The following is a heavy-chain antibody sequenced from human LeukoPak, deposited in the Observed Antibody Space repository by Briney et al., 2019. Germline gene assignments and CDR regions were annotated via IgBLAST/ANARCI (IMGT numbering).Heavy chain of an antibody. CDR1: GFTFSSYE. Sequence: GGSLRLSCAASGFTFSSYEMNWVRQAPGKGLEWVSYISSSGSTIYYADSVKGRFTISRDNAKNSLYLQMNSLRAEDTAVYYRARGDWNDRNDDWGQGTLVTVSS. V-gene: IGHV3-48*03. D-gene: IGHD1-1*01. CDR3: ARGDWNDRNDD. CDR2: ISSSGSTI. J-gene: IGHJ4*02.